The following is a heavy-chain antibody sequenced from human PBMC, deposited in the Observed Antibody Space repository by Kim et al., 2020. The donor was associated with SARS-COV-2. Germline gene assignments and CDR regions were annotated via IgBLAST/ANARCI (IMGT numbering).Heavy chain of an antibody. V-gene: IGHV3-72*01. D-gene: IGHD3-3*01. Sequence: GGSLRLSCAASGFTFSDHYMDWVRQAPGKGLEWVGRTRNKANSYTTEYAASAKGRFTISRDDSKNSLYLQMNSLKTEDTAVYYCARVGRNWYFDLWGRGTLVTVSS. CDR1: GFTFSDHY. CDR2: TRNKANSYTT. J-gene: IGHJ2*01. CDR3: ARVGRNWYFDL.